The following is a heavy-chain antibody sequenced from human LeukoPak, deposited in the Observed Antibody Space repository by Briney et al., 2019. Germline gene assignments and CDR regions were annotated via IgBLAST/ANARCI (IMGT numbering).Heavy chain of an antibody. CDR3: ARGIYGSFDY. V-gene: IGHV4-59*01. CDR1: GGSISNYY. J-gene: IGHJ4*02. CDR2: IYYSGST. D-gene: IGHD2-15*01. Sequence: SETLSLTCTVSGGSISNYYWSWIRQPPGKGLEWIGYIYYSGSTNYNPSLKSRVTISVDTSKNQFSLRLSSVTAADTAAYYCARGIYGSFDYWGQGTLVTVSS.